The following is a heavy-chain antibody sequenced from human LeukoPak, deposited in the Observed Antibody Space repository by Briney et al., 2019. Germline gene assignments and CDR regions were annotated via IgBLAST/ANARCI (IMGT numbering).Heavy chain of an antibody. CDR1: GFTFSSYS. Sequence: PGGSLRLSCSASGFTFSSYSMNWVRQAPGKGLEWMGGFDPEDGETIYAQKFQGRVTMTEDTSTDTAYMELSSLRSEDTAVYYCATDLEGVGRPNTYDYWGQGTLVTVSS. V-gene: IGHV1-24*01. J-gene: IGHJ4*02. CDR3: ATDLEGVGRPNTYDY. D-gene: IGHD1-26*01. CDR2: FDPEDGET.